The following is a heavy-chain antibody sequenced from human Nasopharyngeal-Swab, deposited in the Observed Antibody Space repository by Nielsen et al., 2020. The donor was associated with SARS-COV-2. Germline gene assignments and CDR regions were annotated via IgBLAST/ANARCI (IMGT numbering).Heavy chain of an antibody. CDR2: IYPGDYDT. D-gene: IGHD5-18*01. Sequence: GESLEISCKGSGYSFTSYWIGWGRQVPGKGLEWVGIIYPGDYDTRYSPSFQGQVTISADKSISTAYLQWSSLKASDTAMYYCARLSGYSYGYVPHFWNFDLWAVAPWAPSPQ. J-gene: IGHJ2*01. CDR1: GYSFTSYW. V-gene: IGHV5-51*01. CDR3: ARLSGYSYGYVPHFWNFDL.